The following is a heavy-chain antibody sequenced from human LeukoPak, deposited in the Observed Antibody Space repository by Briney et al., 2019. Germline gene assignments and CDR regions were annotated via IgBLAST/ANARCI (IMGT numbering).Heavy chain of an antibody. CDR2: IYSGGSI. V-gene: IGHV3-53*01. D-gene: IGHD3-10*01. CDR3: ARGDSYYYGSGTFQH. CDR1: GFTVSNNY. Sequence: GGSLRLSCAASGFTVSNNYMNWVRQAPGKGLEWVSVIYSGGSIYYADSVKGRFTISRDNSKNTLYLQMNSLRADDTGVYYCARGDSYYYGSGTFQHWGQGTPVTVSS. J-gene: IGHJ1*01.